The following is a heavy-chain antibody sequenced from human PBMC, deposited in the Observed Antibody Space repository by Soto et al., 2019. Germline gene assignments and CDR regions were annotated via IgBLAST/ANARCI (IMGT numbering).Heavy chain of an antibody. V-gene: IGHV3-74*01. J-gene: IGHJ4*02. CDR2: INSDGSST. CDR3: ARDSSPYYDFWSGFYTYFDY. CDR1: GFTFSSYW. Sequence: PGGSLRLSCAASGFTFSSYWMHWVRQAPGKGLVWVSRINSDGSSTSYADTAKGRFTISRENAKNTLYLQMDSLRADDTAVYYCARDSSPYYDFWSGFYTYFDYWGQGALVTVSS. D-gene: IGHD3-3*01.